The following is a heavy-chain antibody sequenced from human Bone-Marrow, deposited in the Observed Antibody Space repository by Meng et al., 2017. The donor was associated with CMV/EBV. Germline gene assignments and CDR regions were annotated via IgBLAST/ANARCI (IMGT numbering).Heavy chain of an antibody. CDR1: GFTFSDYY. CDR3: VRSSGWSLFDY. CDR2: VNSKNEAT. V-gene: IGHV1-2*02. J-gene: IGHJ4*02. Sequence: QVTLGQSGAEMKKPGASVKVSCTTSGFTFSDYYIHWVRQAPGQGLEWMGWVNSKNEATNYARKFQGRVSMTRDTSISTAHMELSRLMSDDTAAYYCVRSSGWSLFDYWGQGTLVTVSS. D-gene: IGHD6-19*01.